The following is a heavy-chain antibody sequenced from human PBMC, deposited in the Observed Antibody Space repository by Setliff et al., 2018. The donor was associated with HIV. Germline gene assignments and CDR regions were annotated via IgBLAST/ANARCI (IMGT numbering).Heavy chain of an antibody. CDR1: GSTFSDYG. D-gene: IGHD2-2*01. J-gene: IGHJ6*03. CDR2: ITAGSSTT. V-gene: IGHV3-23*01. CDR3: ARGRRVSSNYYYYYYMDV. Sequence: GGSLRLSCAASGSTFSDYGMSWVRQAPGKGLEWVSSITAGSSTTYYADSVKGRFTISRDNSKNTLYLQMDSLRAKDTAVYYCARGRRVSSNYYYYYYMDVWGKGTTVTVS.